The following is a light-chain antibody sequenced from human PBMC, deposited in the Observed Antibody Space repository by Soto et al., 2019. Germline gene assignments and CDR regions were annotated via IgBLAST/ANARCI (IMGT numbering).Light chain of an antibody. J-gene: IGLJ1*01. CDR1: GSDVGGYRY. V-gene: IGLV2-14*01. CDR2: EVS. Sequence: QSVLTQPASVSGSPGQSITSSCTGTGSDVGGYRYVAWYQQRPGKAPKLVIQEVSNRPSGISDRFSGSKSGNTASLTISGLQADDEADYYCSSYSSSNIYLFGTGTKVTVL. CDR3: SSYSSSNIYL.